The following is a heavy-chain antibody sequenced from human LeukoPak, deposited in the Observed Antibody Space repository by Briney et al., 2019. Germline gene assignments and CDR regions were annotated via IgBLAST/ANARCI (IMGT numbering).Heavy chain of an antibody. CDR1: GYSIGSGYH. J-gene: IGHJ4*02. V-gene: IGHV4-38-2*02. CDR2: IYHIGST. D-gene: IGHD2-2*01. Sequence: PSETLSLTCTVSGYSIGSGYHWGWIRQPPGKGLEWIGSIYHIGSTYYNSPLKSRVTISVDTSKNQFSLKLRSVTAADTAVYYCARVMGYCSSTSCLPFDYWGQGTLVTVSS. CDR3: ARVMGYCSSTSCLPFDY.